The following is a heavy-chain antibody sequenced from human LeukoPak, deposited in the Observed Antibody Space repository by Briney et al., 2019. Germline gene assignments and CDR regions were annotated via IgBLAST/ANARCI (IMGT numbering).Heavy chain of an antibody. J-gene: IGHJ6*03. CDR1: GGSISSYY. CDR3: ARGGPPGYYYDYYMDV. CDR2: IYYSGST. V-gene: IGHV4-59*01. Sequence: SETLSLTCTVSGGSISSYYWSWIRQTPGKGLEWIGYIYYSGSTNFNPSLKSRVTISVDTSKNQFSLKMSSVTAADTAVYFCARGGPPGYYYDYYMDVWGKGTTVTVSS.